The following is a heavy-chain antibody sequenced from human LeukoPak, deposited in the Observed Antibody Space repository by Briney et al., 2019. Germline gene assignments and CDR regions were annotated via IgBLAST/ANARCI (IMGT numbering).Heavy chain of an antibody. CDR2: IYYSGST. D-gene: IGHD3-22*01. CDR1: GDSINSYY. J-gene: IGHJ5*02. CDR3: ARGADYYDSSGYKWFDP. Sequence: SETLSLTYTVSGDSINSYYWNWIRQPPGKGLEWIGYIYYSGSTNYNPSLKSRVTISVDKSKNQFSLKLNSVTAADTAIYYCARGADYYDSSGYKWFDPWGQGTLVTVSS. V-gene: IGHV4-59*01.